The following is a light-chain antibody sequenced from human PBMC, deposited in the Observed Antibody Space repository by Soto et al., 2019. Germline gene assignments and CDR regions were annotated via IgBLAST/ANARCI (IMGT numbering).Light chain of an antibody. Sequence: QSVLTQPPSVSAAPGQKVTISCSGSSSSTGTNSVSWYQQLPGTAPKVLIYDNNKRPPGIPDRFSGSKSGTSATLGITGLQTGDEADYYCGTWDTSLSGYAFGTGTKVTVL. CDR2: DNN. CDR1: SSSTGTNS. V-gene: IGLV1-51*01. J-gene: IGLJ1*01. CDR3: GTWDTSLSGYA.